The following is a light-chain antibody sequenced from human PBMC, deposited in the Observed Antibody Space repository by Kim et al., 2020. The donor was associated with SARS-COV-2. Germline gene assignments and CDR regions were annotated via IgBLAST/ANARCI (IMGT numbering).Light chain of an antibody. J-gene: IGKJ4*01. CDR1: QGVDSR. CDR2: DSS. CDR3: QQANSFPLT. V-gene: IGKV1-12*01. Sequence: ASVGDRVTITCRASQGVDSRLAWYQQKPGKAPKLLIYDSSNLQSGVPSRFSGSGSGTDFTFTISSLQPEDFATYYCQQANSFPLTFGGGTKVEIK.